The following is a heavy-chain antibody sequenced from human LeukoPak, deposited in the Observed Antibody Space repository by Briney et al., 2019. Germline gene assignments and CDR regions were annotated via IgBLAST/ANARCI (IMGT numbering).Heavy chain of an antibody. V-gene: IGHV3-23*05. Sequence: GGSLRLSCVASGFTFNDYAMNWVRQAPGKGLEWVSTFKTKYNQVYYAESVRGRFTISTDNSKNTVFLQMNSLGAEDTALYYCAREGWAFDSSGLGNAFDIWGQGTMVTVSS. CDR3: AREGWAFDSSGLGNAFDI. CDR2: FKTKYNQV. CDR1: GFTFNDYA. J-gene: IGHJ3*02. D-gene: IGHD3-22*01.